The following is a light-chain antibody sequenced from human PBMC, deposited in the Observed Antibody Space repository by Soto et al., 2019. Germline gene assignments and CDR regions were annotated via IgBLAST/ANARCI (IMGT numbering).Light chain of an antibody. Sequence: SALTQPASVSGSPGQSITISCTGTSSDVGGYNYVSWYQQHPGKAPKLMIYEVSNRPSGVSNRFSGSKSGNTASLTISGLQAEDEADYYCSSYTSSSTLVFGTGTKVNDL. CDR2: EVS. V-gene: IGLV2-14*01. J-gene: IGLJ1*01. CDR1: SSDVGGYNY. CDR3: SSYTSSSTLV.